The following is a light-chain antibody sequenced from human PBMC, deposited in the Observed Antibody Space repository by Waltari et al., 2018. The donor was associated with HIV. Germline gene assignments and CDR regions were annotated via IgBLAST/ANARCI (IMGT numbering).Light chain of an antibody. CDR1: SSGVGSYNL. Sequence: QSALTQPPSVSGSPGPSVTISCTGPSSGVGSYNLVSCYQQSPGTAPKLMVYEVSNRPSGVPERFSGSSSGNTASLTISGLQAEDEADYYCSSFTSSSTVVFGGGTKLTVL. J-gene: IGLJ2*01. CDR2: EVS. CDR3: SSFTSSSTVV. V-gene: IGLV2-18*02.